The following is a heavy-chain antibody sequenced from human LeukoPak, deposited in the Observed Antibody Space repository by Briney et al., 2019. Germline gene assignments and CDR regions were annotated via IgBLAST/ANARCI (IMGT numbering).Heavy chain of an antibody. CDR3: AADRAGSYLRFVY. Sequence: SVKVSCKASGFTFTSSVVQWVRQARGQRLEWIGWIVVGSGNTNYAQKFQERVTITRDMSTSTAYMELSSLRFEDTAVYYCAADRAGSYLRFVYWGQGTPVTVSS. D-gene: IGHD3-10*01. CDR1: GFTFTSSV. CDR2: IVVGSGNT. J-gene: IGHJ4*02. V-gene: IGHV1-58*01.